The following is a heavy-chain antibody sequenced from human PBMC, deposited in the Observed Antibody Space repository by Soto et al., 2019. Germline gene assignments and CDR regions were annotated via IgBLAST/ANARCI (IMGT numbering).Heavy chain of an antibody. CDR2: ITSRSSTI. V-gene: IGHV3-48*01. Sequence: EVQLVESGGGLVQPGGSLRLSCVASGFTFSTYSMNWVRQAPGKGLEWVSYITSRSSTIHYADSVKGRFTISRDNAKNSLYLQMNSLRAEATAVYYCTRDPHALDFWGQGILVTVSS. CDR1: GFTFSTYS. CDR3: TRDPHALDF. J-gene: IGHJ4*02.